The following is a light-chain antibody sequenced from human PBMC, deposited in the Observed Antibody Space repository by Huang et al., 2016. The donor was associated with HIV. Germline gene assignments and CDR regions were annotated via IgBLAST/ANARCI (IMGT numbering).Light chain of an antibody. Sequence: DIQMTQSPSTLSAFVGDRVTITCRTSHRISSWLAWYQQKPGKAPNLLISKASNLESGVPSRFSGNGSGTEFTLTISGLQPYDLATYYCQQQWTFGQGTKVEI. CDR3: QQQWT. J-gene: IGKJ1*01. V-gene: IGKV1-5*03. CDR2: KAS. CDR1: HRISSW.